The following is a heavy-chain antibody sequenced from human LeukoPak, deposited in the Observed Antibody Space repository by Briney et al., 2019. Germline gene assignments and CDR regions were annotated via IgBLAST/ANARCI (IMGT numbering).Heavy chain of an antibody. D-gene: IGHD1-26*01. CDR2: IIPIFGTA. Sequence: GASVKVSCKASGGTFSSYAISWVRQAPGQGLEWMGGIIPIFGTANYAQKFQGRVTITRDTSTSTVYMDLSSLRSEDTAVYYCARDWELGYWGQGTLVTVSS. CDR3: ARDWELGY. V-gene: IGHV1-69*05. J-gene: IGHJ4*02. CDR1: GGTFSSYA.